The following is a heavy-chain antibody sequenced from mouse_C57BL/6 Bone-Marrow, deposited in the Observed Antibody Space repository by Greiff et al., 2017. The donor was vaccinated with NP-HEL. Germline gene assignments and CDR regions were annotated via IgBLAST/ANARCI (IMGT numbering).Heavy chain of an antibody. Sequence: QVQLKQPGAELVMPGASVKLSCKASGYTFTSYWMHWVKQRPGQGLEWIGEIDPSDSYTNYNQKFKGKSTLTVDKSSSTAYMQLSSLTSEDSAVYYCARSDIYDGSLFAYWGQGTLVTVSA. J-gene: IGHJ3*01. CDR1: GYTFTSYW. CDR3: ARSDIYDGSLFAY. V-gene: IGHV1-69*01. CDR2: IDPSDSYT. D-gene: IGHD2-3*01.